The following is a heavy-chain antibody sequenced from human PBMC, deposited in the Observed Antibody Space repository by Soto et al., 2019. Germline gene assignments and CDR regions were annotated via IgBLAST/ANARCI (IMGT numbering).Heavy chain of an antibody. CDR1: GFTFSSYD. V-gene: IGHV3-30*03. J-gene: IGHJ6*02. Sequence: QVQLVESGGGVVQPGRSLRLSCAASGFTFSSYDMHWVRQATGKGLEWVAGISYYGSNKYYADSVKGRFTISRDNSKNTLYLQMNSLRAEDTAVYYCATDLVVVAATRVYYGMDVWGHGTTVTVSS. D-gene: IGHD2-15*01. CDR3: ATDLVVVAATRVYYGMDV. CDR2: ISYYGSNK.